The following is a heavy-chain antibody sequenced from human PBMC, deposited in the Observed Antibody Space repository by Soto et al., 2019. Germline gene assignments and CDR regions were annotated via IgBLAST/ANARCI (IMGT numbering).Heavy chain of an antibody. CDR1: GGSISSGGYY. V-gene: IGHV4-31*03. CDR3: ARVCGGDCHNGMDV. D-gene: IGHD2-21*02. Sequence: QVQLQESGPGLVKPSQTLSLTCTVSGGSISSGGYYWSWIRQHPGKGLEWIGYIYYSGSTYYKPSLKSRVTISVDTSKKQFSLKLSSVTAADTAVYHGARVCGGDCHNGMDVWGQWTTVTVSS. CDR2: IYYSGST. J-gene: IGHJ6*02.